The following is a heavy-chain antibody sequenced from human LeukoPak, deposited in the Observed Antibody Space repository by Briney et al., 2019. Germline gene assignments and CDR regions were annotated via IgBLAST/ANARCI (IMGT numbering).Heavy chain of an antibody. CDR3: ARSRRDGDYLFNAFDI. D-gene: IGHD4-17*01. J-gene: IGHJ3*02. V-gene: IGHV4-59*01. Sequence: SETLSLTCTVSGGSISSYYWSWIRQPPGKGLEWIGYIYYSGSTNYNPSLKSRVTISVDTSKNQFSLKLSSVTAADTAVYYCARSRRDGDYLFNAFDIWGQGTMVTVSS. CDR1: GGSISSYY. CDR2: IYYSGST.